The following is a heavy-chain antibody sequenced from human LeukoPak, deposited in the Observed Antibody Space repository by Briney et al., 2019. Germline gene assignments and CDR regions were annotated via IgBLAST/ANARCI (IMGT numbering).Heavy chain of an antibody. CDR3: ARTYSGSSSRAQYYYMDV. V-gene: IGHV1-46*01. D-gene: IGHD1-26*01. CDR1: GYTFTSYY. J-gene: IGHJ6*03. CDR2: INPSGGST. Sequence: ASVKVSCKASGYTFTSYYMHWVRQAPGQGLEWMGIINPSGGSTSYAQKLQGRVTMTTDTSTSTAYMELRSLRSDDTAVYYCARTYSGSSSRAQYYYMDVWGKGTTVTVSS.